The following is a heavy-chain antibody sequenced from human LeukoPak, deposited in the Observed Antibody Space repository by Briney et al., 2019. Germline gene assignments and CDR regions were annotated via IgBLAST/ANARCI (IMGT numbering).Heavy chain of an antibody. CDR2: ISGSGGST. Sequence: GGSLRLSCAASGFTFSSYAMSWVRQAPGKGLEWVSAISGSGGSTYYADSVKGRFTISRDNSKNTLYLQMNSLRAEDTAVYYCARDRFMVRGVKYYYYYGMDVWGQGTTVTVSS. CDR1: GFTFSSYA. V-gene: IGHV3-23*01. CDR3: ARDRFMVRGVKYYYYYGMDV. J-gene: IGHJ6*02. D-gene: IGHD3-10*01.